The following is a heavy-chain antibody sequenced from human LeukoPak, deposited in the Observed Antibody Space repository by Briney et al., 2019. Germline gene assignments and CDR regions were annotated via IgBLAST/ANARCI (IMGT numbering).Heavy chain of an antibody. Sequence: GESLKISCKVSGYSFTNYWISWVRQMPGKGLEWMGRIDPSDSYTDYSPPFQGHVTISADKSISTAYLQWSSLKASDTAMYYCARQDVVVTAITFNSWGQGTLVTVSS. CDR1: GYSFTNYW. CDR3: ARQDVVVTAITFNS. J-gene: IGHJ4*02. V-gene: IGHV5-10-1*01. CDR2: IDPSDSYT. D-gene: IGHD2-21*02.